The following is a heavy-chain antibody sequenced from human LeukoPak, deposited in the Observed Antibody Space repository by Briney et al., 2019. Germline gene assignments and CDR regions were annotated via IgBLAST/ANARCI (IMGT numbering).Heavy chain of an antibody. J-gene: IGHJ4*02. CDR3: ARDPGDILVAGTFDY. CDR2: IKQEGSQK. CDR1: GFTFSSYW. D-gene: IGHD6-19*01. Sequence: GGSLRLSCAASGFTFSSYWMGWVRQAPGKGLEWVANIKQEGSQKYYVDSVKGRFTISRDNAKNSLNLQMNSLRAEDTALYYCARDPGDILVAGTFDYWGQGTLVTVSS. V-gene: IGHV3-7*03.